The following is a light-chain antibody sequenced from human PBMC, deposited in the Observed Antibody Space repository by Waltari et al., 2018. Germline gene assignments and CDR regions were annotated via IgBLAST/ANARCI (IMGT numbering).Light chain of an antibody. J-gene: IGKJ4*01. CDR2: SAT. Sequence: AMQMTRSPSSLRAPVADGVTITCRASKVIQRDLGWYQQKAGKAPNLLIHSATTLQSGVPARFSGSGSGTDFTLTITGLQPEDVATYYCLQDYEHPLTFGGGTRVDIK. CDR3: LQDYEHPLT. CDR1: KVIQRD. V-gene: IGKV1-6*01.